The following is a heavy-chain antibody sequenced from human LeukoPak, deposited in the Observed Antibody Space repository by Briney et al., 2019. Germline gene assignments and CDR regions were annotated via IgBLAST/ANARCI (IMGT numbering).Heavy chain of an antibody. J-gene: IGHJ5*02. D-gene: IGHD2-15*01. CDR1: GGSFSGYY. CDR2: INHSGST. Sequence: PSETLFLTCAVYGGSFSGYYWSWIRQPPGKGLEWIGEINHSGSTNYNPSLKSRVTISVDTSKNQFSLKLSSVTAADTAVYYCARGLTDIVVVVAATTRFDPWGQGTLVTVSS. CDR3: ARGLTDIVVVVAATTRFDP. V-gene: IGHV4-34*01.